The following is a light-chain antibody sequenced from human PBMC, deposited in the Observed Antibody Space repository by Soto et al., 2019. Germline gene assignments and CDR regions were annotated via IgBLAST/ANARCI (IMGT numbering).Light chain of an antibody. CDR2: DVT. CDR3: SSYTSSDTVL. CDR1: SSDIGGYNY. Sequence: ALTQPASVSGSPGQSITISCTGTSSDIGGYNYVSWYQQHPGKAPKLMIYDVTNRPSGVSNRFSGSKSGNTASLTISGLQAEDEADYYCSSYTSSDTVLFGGGTKLTVL. V-gene: IGLV2-14*01. J-gene: IGLJ2*01.